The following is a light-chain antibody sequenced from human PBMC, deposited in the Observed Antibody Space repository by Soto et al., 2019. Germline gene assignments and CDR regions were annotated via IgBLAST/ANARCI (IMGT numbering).Light chain of an antibody. V-gene: IGKV3-20*01. Sequence: ETVLTQSPGTLSLSAGERATLSCRASQSVASGYLVWYQQKPGQTPTVLIYGASTRAAGIPDRFSGSGSGTDFTLTISRLEPEDLAVYYCQLYESSPTFGQGTKVEMK. CDR1: QSVASGY. CDR3: QLYESSPT. J-gene: IGKJ1*01. CDR2: GAS.